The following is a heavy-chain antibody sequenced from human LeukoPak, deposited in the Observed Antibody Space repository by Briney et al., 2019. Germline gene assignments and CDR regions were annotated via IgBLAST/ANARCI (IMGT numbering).Heavy chain of an antibody. V-gene: IGHV3-21*01. CDR1: GFTFTSYT. Sequence: GGSLRLSCAASGFTFTSYTMNWVRQAPGKGLEWVSSVSSSSTYIYYADSVKGRFTISRDNAKTSLSLQMNSLRAEDTAVYFCARRGSGNTSYYMDVWGKGTTVTVSS. CDR2: VSSSSTYI. D-gene: IGHD3-10*01. J-gene: IGHJ6*03. CDR3: ARRGSGNTSYYMDV.